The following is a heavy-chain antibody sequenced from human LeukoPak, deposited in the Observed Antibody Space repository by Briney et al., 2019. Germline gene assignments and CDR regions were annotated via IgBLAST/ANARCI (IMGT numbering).Heavy chain of an antibody. V-gene: IGHV1-18*01. CDR3: ARASAYSSSPGYYMDV. CDR2: ISAYNGNT. CDR1: GYTFTSYG. Sequence: ASVKVSCKASGYTFTSYGISWVRQAPGQGLEWMGWISAYNGNTNYAQKLQGRVTITTDESTSTAYMELSSLRSEDTAVYYCARASAYSSSPGYYMDVWGKGTTVTVSS. D-gene: IGHD6-6*01. J-gene: IGHJ6*03.